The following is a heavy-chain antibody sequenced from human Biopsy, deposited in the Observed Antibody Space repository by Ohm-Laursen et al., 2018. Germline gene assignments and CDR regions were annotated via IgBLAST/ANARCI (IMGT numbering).Heavy chain of an antibody. D-gene: IGHD2-21*02. V-gene: IGHV1-46*02. Sequence: ASVKVSCKVSGYAFHTYYMHWVRQAPGQGLEWLGYINPSGRYTRNAQSFQGRVTMTKDTSTSTVYMELSGLTSDDTAVYYCARPRGTATAIADGLDYWGQGTLVTVSS. CDR1: GYAFHTYY. CDR2: INPSGRYT. CDR3: ARPRGTATAIADGLDY. J-gene: IGHJ4*02.